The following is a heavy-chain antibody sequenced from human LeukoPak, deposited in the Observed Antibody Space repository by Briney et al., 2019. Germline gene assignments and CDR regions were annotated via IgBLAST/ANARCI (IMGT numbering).Heavy chain of an antibody. CDR2: IHTSGST. CDR1: GGSISSGSYY. J-gene: IGHJ3*02. D-gene: IGHD3-22*01. CDR3: ARGPYSYDRSGAFDI. Sequence: PSETLSLTCTVSGGSISSGSYYWSWIRQPAGKGLEWIGRIHTSGSTNYNPSLKSRVTISVDTSKNQFSLKLSSVTAADTAVYFCARGPYSYDRSGAFDIWGQGTMVTVSS. V-gene: IGHV4-61*02.